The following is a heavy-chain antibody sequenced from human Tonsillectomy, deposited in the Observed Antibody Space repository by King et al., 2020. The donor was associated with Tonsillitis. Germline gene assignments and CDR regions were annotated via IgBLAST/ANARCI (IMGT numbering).Heavy chain of an antibody. Sequence: VQLVESGAEVKKPGASVKVSCKASGYTFTGYYIYWVRQAPGQGLEWMGWISPNSGGTNYAQEFQGRVTMTRDTSISTAYMELSRVTSDDTAVYYCARGRYNWNDLGLEDWLAPWGQGTLVTVSS. V-gene: IGHV1-2*02. CDR3: ARGRYNWNDLGLEDWLAP. CDR2: ISPNSGGT. CDR1: GYTFTGYY. D-gene: IGHD1-1*01. J-gene: IGHJ5*02.